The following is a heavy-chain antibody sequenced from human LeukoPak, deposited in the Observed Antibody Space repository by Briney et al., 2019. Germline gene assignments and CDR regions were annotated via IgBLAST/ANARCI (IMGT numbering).Heavy chain of an antibody. CDR2: ITWDGGST. V-gene: IGHV3-43*01. CDR3: AKGQVYYYYMDV. J-gene: IGHJ6*03. Sequence: GGSLRLSCAASGFTFDDYTMHWVRQAPGKGLEWVSLITWDGGSTYYADSVKGRFTISRDNSKNSLYLQMNSLRAEDTALYYCAKGQVYYYYMDVWGKGTTVTISS. CDR1: GFTFDDYT.